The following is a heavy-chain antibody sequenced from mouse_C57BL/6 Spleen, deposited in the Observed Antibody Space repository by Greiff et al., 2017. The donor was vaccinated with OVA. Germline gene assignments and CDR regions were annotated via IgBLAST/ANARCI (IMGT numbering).Heavy chain of an antibody. CDR1: GYAFSSSW. Sequence: QVHVKQSGPELVKPGASVKISCKASGYAFSSSWMNWVKQRPGKGLEWIGRIYPGDGDTNYNGKFKGKATLTADKSSSTAYMQLSSLTSEDSAVYFCARGRYDGYFWFAYWGQGTLVTVSA. CDR3: ARGRYDGYFWFAY. CDR2: IYPGDGDT. V-gene: IGHV1-82*01. D-gene: IGHD2-3*01. J-gene: IGHJ3*01.